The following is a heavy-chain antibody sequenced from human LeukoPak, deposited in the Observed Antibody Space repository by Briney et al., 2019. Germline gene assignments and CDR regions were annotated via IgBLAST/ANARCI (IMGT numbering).Heavy chain of an antibody. CDR2: IRYDGSNK. D-gene: IGHD5-18*01. CDR3: AKEDGGYSYGYGDFDY. CDR1: GFTFSSYG. J-gene: IGHJ4*02. V-gene: IGHV3-30*02. Sequence: GGSLRLSCAASGFTFSSYGMHWVRQAPGKGLEWVAFIRYDGSNKYYADSVKGRFTISRDNSKNTLYLQMNSLRAEDTAVHYCAKEDGGYSYGYGDFDYWGQGTLVTVSS.